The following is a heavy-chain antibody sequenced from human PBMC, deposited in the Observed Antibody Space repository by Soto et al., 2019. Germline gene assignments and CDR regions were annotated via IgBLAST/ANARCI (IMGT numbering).Heavy chain of an antibody. Sequence: QVQLVQSGAEVKKPGSSVKVSCKASGDTYSSYEINWVRQAPGLGLEWMGGIVPVYGTANYAPKFQGRVTLIADVSTGTTYMELSSLRSEDTAVYFCAREAAQHSSGWHYCGQGTLVTVSS. J-gene: IGHJ4*02. CDR3: AREAAQHSSGWHY. CDR1: GDTYSSYE. D-gene: IGHD6-19*01. CDR2: IVPVYGTA. V-gene: IGHV1-69*12.